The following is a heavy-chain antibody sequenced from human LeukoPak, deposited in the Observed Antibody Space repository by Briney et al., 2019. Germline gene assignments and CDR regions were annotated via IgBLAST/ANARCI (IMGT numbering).Heavy chain of an antibody. CDR3: ARGPGDFVVVPAAYYYGMDV. V-gene: IGHV4-34*01. J-gene: IGHJ6*02. Sequence: SETLSLTCTVSGGSISSHYWSWIRQPPGKGLEWIGEINHSGSTNYNPSLRSRVTISVDTSKNQFSLKLSSVTAADTAVYYCARGPGDFVVVPAAYYYGMDVWGQGTTVTVSS. CDR2: INHSGST. CDR1: GGSISSHY. D-gene: IGHD2-2*01.